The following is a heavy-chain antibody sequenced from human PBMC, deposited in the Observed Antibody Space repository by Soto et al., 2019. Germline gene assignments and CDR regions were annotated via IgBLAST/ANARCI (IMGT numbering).Heavy chain of an antibody. CDR2: INHSGST. CDR1: GGSFSGYY. V-gene: IGHV4-34*01. Sequence: SETLSLTCAVYGGSFSGYYWSWIRQPPGKGLEWIGEINHSGSTNYNPSLKSRVTISVDTSKNQFSLKLSSVTAADTAVYYCASIFGDYVRYYFDYWGQESWSPSPQ. D-gene: IGHD3-3*02. J-gene: IGHJ4*01. CDR3: ASIFGDYVRYYFDY.